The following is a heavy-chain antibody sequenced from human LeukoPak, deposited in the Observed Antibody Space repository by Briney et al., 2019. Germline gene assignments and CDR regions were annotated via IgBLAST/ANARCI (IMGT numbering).Heavy chain of an antibody. CDR1: GFTFSSYA. CDR3: AKASAVYCSSTSCYHSWFDP. J-gene: IGHJ5*02. Sequence: PGGSLRLSCAASGFTFSSYAMSWVRQAPGKGLEWVSAISGSGGSTYYADSVKGRFTISRGNSKNTLYLQMNSLRAEDTAVYYCAKASAVYCSSTSCYHSWFDPWGQGTLVTVSS. D-gene: IGHD2-2*01. V-gene: IGHV3-23*01. CDR2: ISGSGGST.